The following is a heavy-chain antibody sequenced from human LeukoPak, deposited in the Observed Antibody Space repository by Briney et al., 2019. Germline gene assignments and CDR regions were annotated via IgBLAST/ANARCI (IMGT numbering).Heavy chain of an antibody. V-gene: IGHV3-20*01. CDR1: GFTFDDYG. CDR3: ARVVSRDFYDAFDI. D-gene: IGHD2/OR15-2a*01. J-gene: IGHJ3*02. Sequence: PGGSLRLSCAASGFTFDDYGMSWVRQAPGKGLEWVSGINWNSGSTGYADSVKGRFTISRDNAKNSLYLQMNSLRAEDTALYHCARVVSRDFYDAFDIWGQGTMVTVSS. CDR2: INWNSGST.